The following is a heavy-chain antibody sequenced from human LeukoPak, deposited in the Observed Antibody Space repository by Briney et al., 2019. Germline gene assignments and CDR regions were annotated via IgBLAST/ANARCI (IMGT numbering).Heavy chain of an antibody. D-gene: IGHD3-3*01. CDR1: GFTFTSYA. Sequence: PGGSLRLSCAVSGFTFTSYAMSWVRQAPGKGLEWVSAISGSGGSTYYADSVKGRFTISRDNSKNTLYLQMNSLRAEDTAVYYCANAMSYYDFWSGLSWGQGTLVTVSS. J-gene: IGHJ4*02. CDR2: ISGSGGST. CDR3: ANAMSYYDFWSGLS. V-gene: IGHV3-23*01.